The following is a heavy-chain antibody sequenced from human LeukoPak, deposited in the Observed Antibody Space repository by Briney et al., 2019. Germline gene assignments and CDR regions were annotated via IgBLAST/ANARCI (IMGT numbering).Heavy chain of an antibody. Sequence: GGSLRLSCAASGFTFSSYGMHWVRQAPGKGLEWVAFIRYDGSNKYYADSVKGRFTISRDNSKNTLYLQMNSLRAEDTAVYYCARETDYYFDYWGQRTLVTVSS. J-gene: IGHJ4*02. CDR3: ARETDYYFDY. CDR2: IRYDGSNK. D-gene: IGHD1-1*01. V-gene: IGHV3-30*02. CDR1: GFTFSSYG.